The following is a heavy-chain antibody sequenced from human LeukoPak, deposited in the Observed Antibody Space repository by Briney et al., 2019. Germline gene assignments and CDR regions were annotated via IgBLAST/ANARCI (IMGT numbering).Heavy chain of an antibody. D-gene: IGHD4-11*01. Sequence: GGSLRLSCTASGFIFGDYAMSWVRQAPGKELEWVGFIRSKAYGGTTEYAASVKGRFTISRDDSKSIAYLQMNSLKTEDTAVYYCGAGTVISLDFDYWGQGTLVTASS. CDR1: GFIFGDYA. V-gene: IGHV3-49*04. CDR3: GAGTVISLDFDY. J-gene: IGHJ4*02. CDR2: IRSKAYGGTT.